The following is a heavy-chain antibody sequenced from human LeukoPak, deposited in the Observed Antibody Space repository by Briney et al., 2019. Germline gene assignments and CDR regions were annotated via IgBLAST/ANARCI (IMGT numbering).Heavy chain of an antibody. V-gene: IGHV1-69*13. CDR1: GGTFSSYA. Sequence: ASVKVSCKASGGTFSSYAISWVRQAPGQGLEWMGGIIPIFGTANYAQKFQGRVTITADESTSTAYMELSSLRSEDTAVYYCARGGLDYSNYRVATPRLYYFDYWGQGTLVTVSS. CDR2: IIPIFGTA. D-gene: IGHD4-11*01. CDR3: ARGGLDYSNYRVATPRLYYFDY. J-gene: IGHJ4*02.